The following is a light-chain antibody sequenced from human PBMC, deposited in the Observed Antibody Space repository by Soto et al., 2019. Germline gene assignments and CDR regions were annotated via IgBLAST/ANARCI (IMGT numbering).Light chain of an antibody. J-gene: IGLJ1*01. CDR3: SSYTTSRTYV. CDR2: DVS. CDR1: SSDVGGYNY. V-gene: IGLV2-14*03. Sequence: QSVLTQPASVSGSPGQSITISCTGTSSDVGGYNYVSWYQQHPGKAPNLMIYDVSNRPSGVSNRFSGSKSGNTASLTISGLQAEDGADYYCSSYTTSRTYVFGTGTKVTVL.